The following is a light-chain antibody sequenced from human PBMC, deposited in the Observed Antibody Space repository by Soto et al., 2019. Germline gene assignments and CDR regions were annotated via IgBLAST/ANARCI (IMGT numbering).Light chain of an antibody. V-gene: IGLV2-23*01. J-gene: IGLJ1*01. CDR1: TRDVGSYDV. Sequence: QSVLTQPASVSGSPGQSITICCTGTTRDVGSYDVVSWYQQHPGKAPKLMIYEATKRPSGVSNRFSGSKSGNTASLTISGLQAEDEADYFCCSYAGSGTFDGLGTGTKATVL. CDR3: CSYAGSGTFDG. CDR2: EAT.